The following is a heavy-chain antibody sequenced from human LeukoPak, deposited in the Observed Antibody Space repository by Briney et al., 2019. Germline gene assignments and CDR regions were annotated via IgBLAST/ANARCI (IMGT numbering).Heavy chain of an antibody. J-gene: IGHJ5*02. CDR2: IYPGDSDT. CDR3: ARFLGDIVVVPGENWFDP. CDR1: GYSFTSYW. V-gene: IGHV5-51*01. D-gene: IGHD2-2*01. Sequence: GGSLKISCKGSGYSFTSYWIGWVRPMPGKGLEWMGIIYPGDSDTRYSPSFQGQVTISADKSISTAYLQWSSLKASDTAMYYCARFLGDIVVVPGENWFDPWGQGTLVTVSS.